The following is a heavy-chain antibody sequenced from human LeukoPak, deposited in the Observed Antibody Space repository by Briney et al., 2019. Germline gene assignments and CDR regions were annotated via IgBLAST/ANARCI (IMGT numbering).Heavy chain of an antibody. CDR3: ARDWPGQLEHYFDY. J-gene: IGHJ4*02. D-gene: IGHD6-6*01. V-gene: IGHV3-53*01. CDR1: GFTVSSNY. CDR2: IYSGGST. Sequence: GGSLRLSCAASGFTVSSNYMSWVRQAPGKGLEWVSVIYSGGSTYYADSVKGRFTISRDNSKNTLYLQMNSLRAEGTAVYYCARDWPGQLEHYFDYWGQGTLVTVSS.